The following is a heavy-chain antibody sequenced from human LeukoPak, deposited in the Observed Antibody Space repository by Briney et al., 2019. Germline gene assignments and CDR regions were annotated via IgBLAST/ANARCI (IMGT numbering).Heavy chain of an antibody. CDR3: ARAYSSSWWGGYYYYMDV. D-gene: IGHD6-13*01. J-gene: IGHJ6*03. Sequence: SETLSLTCTVSGYSISSGYYWGWIRQPPGKGLEWIGEINHSGSTDYNPSLKSRVTISVDTSKNQFSLKLSSVTAADTAVYYCARAYSSSWWGGYYYYMDVWGKGTTVTVSS. CDR1: GYSISSGYY. CDR2: INHSGST. V-gene: IGHV4-38-2*02.